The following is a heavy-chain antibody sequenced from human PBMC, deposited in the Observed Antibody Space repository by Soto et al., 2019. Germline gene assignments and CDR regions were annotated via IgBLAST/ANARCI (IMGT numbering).Heavy chain of an antibody. D-gene: IGHD2-2*02. CDR1: GFTFSSYS. V-gene: IGHV3-21*01. J-gene: IGHJ5*02. Sequence: EVQLVESGGGLVKPGGSLRLSCAASGFTFSSYSMNWVRQAPGKGLEWVSSISSSSSYIYYADSVKGRFTISRDNAKNSLYLQMNSLRAEDTAVYYCARDQFDAYQLLYAPRWFDPWGQGTLVTVSS. CDR3: ARDQFDAYQLLYAPRWFDP. CDR2: ISSSSSYI.